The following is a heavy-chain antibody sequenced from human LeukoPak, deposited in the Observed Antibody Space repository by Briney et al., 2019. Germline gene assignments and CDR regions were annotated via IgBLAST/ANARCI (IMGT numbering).Heavy chain of an antibody. CDR2: IYYTGST. J-gene: IGHJ5*02. V-gene: IGHV4-59*12. Sequence: KGSETLSLTCTVSGGSISSYYWSWIQQPPGKGLEWIGYIYYTGSTNYNPSLRSRVTISVDTSNNDFSLNLTSVTAADTAVYYCATEFYDFLSGESWFDPWGQGALVTVS. CDR1: GGSISSYY. CDR3: ATEFYDFLSGESWFDP. D-gene: IGHD3-9*01.